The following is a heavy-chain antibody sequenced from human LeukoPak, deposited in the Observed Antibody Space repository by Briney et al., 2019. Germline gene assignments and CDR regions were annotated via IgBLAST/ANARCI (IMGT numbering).Heavy chain of an antibody. CDR3: ARVRRLVVPAAKYYYYYYMDV. D-gene: IGHD2-2*01. CDR1: GGTFSSYA. Sequence: SVKVSCKASGGTFSSYAISWVRQAPGQGLEWMGGIIPIFGTANYAQKFQGRVTITADKSTSTAYMELSSLRSEDTAVYYCARVRRLVVPAAKYYYYYYMDVWGKGTTVTISS. CDR2: IIPIFGTA. J-gene: IGHJ6*03. V-gene: IGHV1-69*06.